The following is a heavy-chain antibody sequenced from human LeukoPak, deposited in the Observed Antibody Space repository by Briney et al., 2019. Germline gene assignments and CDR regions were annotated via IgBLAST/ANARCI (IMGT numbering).Heavy chain of an antibody. Sequence: PSETLSLTCTVSGDSLSTYYWSWIRQPPGKGLEWIGYIHYSGSTNYNPSLRSRVTISVDTSKNQFSLKLSSATAADTAVYFCARRAINSVMFDYWGQGTLVTVSS. V-gene: IGHV4-59*08. CDR3: ARRAINSVMFDY. CDR2: IHYSGST. D-gene: IGHD3-16*01. CDR1: GDSLSTYY. J-gene: IGHJ4*02.